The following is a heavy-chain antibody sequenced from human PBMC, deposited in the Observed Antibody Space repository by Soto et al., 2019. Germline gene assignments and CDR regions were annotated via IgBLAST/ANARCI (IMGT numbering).Heavy chain of an antibody. CDR2: ISYDGSNK. Sequence: QVQLVESGGGVVQPGRSLRLSCAASGFTFSSYAMHWVRQAPGKGLEWVAVISYDGSNKYYADSVKGRFTISRDNSKNTLYLQMNSLRAEDTAVYYCARDTPPIAAAGTSRYYYYGMDVWGQGTTVTVSS. D-gene: IGHD6-13*01. V-gene: IGHV3-30-3*01. J-gene: IGHJ6*02. CDR1: GFTFSSYA. CDR3: ARDTPPIAAAGTSRYYYYGMDV.